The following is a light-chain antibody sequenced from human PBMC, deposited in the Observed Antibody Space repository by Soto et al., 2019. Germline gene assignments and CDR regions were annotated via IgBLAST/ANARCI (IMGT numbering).Light chain of an antibody. J-gene: IGKJ5*01. CDR3: QLYGISPH. Sequence: DIAMPQSPATLSVSPVERATLSCSARQSVSSNLAWYQQKPGQAPRLLIYASSNRATGIPDRFSGSASGTDFTLTINRLEPEDFAVYYCQLYGISPHLGQGTRLEI. CDR1: QSVSSN. CDR2: ASS. V-gene: IGKV3D-15*01.